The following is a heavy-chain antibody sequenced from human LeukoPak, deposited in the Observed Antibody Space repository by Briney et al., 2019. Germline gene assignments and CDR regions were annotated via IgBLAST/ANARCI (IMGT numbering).Heavy chain of an antibody. V-gene: IGHV4-59*01. D-gene: IGHD6-13*01. J-gene: IGHJ4*02. CDR3: ARTPHTPPSSSCNFDY. CDR2: IYYSGST. CDR1: GASISSYY. Sequence: SETLSLTCTVSGASISSYYWSWIRQPPGKGLEWIGYIYYSGSTNYNPSLKSRVTISVDTSKNQFSLKLNSVTAADTAVYYCARTPHTPPSSSCNFDYWGQGTLVTVSS.